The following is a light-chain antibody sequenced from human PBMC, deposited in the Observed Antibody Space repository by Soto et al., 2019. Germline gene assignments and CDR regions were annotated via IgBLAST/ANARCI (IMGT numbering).Light chain of an antibody. V-gene: IGKV3-15*01. Sequence: ILMTQSPATVSVCPGESATLSFRASQNIYYNVAWYQHRPGQAPRLLIYRASTRAPGVPARFSGSGSGTEFTLTISGLQPEDFTVYSCLQYHNLWAFGQGTKVDIK. CDR2: RAS. J-gene: IGKJ1*01. CDR3: LQYHNLWA. CDR1: QNIYYN.